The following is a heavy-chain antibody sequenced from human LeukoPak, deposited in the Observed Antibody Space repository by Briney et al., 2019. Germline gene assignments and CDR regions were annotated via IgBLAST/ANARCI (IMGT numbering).Heavy chain of an antibody. CDR2: INPSGGST. CDR3: ARSGAQYCSSTSCYRFDY. CDR1: GYTFTSYY. J-gene: IGHJ4*02. Sequence: ASVKVSCKASGYTFTSYYMHWVRQAPGQGLEWMGIINPSGGSTSYAQKFQGRVTMTRDTSTSTVYLELSSLRSEDTAVYYCARSGAQYCSSTSCYRFDYWGQGTLVTVSS. D-gene: IGHD2-2*01. V-gene: IGHV1-46*01.